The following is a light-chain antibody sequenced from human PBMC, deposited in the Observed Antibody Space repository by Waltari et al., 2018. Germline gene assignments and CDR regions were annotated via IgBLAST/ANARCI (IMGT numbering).Light chain of an antibody. Sequence: DIQMTQSPSSLSASVVDSVCISSRASQGISNHLAWYQQKPGKVPKLLIYGASTLQSGVPSRFSGSGYETDFALSISGLQPEDFATYYCQNYHSAPRSFGQGTQVELK. J-gene: IGKJ1*01. CDR2: GAS. CDR3: QNYHSAPRS. CDR1: QGISNH. V-gene: IGKV1-27*01.